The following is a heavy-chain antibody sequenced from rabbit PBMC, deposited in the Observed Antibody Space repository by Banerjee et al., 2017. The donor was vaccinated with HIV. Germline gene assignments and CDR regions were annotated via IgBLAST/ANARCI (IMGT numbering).Heavy chain of an antibody. V-gene: IGHV1S45*01. J-gene: IGHJ4*01. CDR3: ARDLAGAIGWNFNL. Sequence: QEQLEESGGDLVKPGGTLTLTCKASGIDFTSYYYMCWVRQAPGKGLEWIGCINTSSGNTVYASWAKGRFTISKTSSTTVTLQMTSLTAADTATYFCARDLAGAIGWNFNLWGPGTLVTVS. D-gene: IGHD4-1*01. CDR2: INTSSGNT. CDR1: GIDFTSYYY.